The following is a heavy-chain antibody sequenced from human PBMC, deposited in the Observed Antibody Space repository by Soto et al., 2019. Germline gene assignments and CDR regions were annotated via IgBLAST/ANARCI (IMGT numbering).Heavy chain of an antibody. CDR3: ARDFGSPSSPFDY. CDR2: IAAGNGNT. J-gene: IGHJ4*02. V-gene: IGHV1-3*01. Sequence: ASVKVSCKASGYRIADYTIHWVRQAPGLGLEWMGWIAAGNGNTRFSQKFQGRLTITWDTPANIAYMELSSLRSEDTSLYYCARDFGSPSSPFDYWGQGTLVTVSS. CDR1: GYRIADYT. D-gene: IGHD6-6*01.